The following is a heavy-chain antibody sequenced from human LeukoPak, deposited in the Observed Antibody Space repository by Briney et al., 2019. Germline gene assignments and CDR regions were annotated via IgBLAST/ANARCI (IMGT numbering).Heavy chain of an antibody. D-gene: IGHD3-22*01. Sequence: GASVKVSCKASGYTFTGYYMHWVRQAPGQGLEWMGWINPNSGGTNYAQKFQGRVTMTRDTSISTAYMELSRLRSDDTAVYYCAREVVAYDSSGLPLGYWGQGTLVTVSS. CDR2: INPNSGGT. CDR1: GYTFTGYY. CDR3: AREVVAYDSSGLPLGY. V-gene: IGHV1-2*02. J-gene: IGHJ4*02.